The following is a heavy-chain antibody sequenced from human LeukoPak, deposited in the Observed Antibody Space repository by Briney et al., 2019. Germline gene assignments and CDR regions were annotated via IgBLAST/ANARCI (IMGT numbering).Heavy chain of an antibody. CDR2: ISSSSSYI. D-gene: IGHD3-22*01. CDR3: ARDSYYYDSSGYYPSWDY. CDR1: GFTFSSYS. V-gene: IGHV3-21*01. J-gene: IGHJ4*02. Sequence: GGSLRLSCAASGFTFSSYSMNWVRQAPGKGLEWVSSISSSSSYIYYADSVKGRFTISRDNAKNSLYLQMNSLRAEDTAVYYCARDSYYYDSSGYYPSWDYWGQGTLVTVSS.